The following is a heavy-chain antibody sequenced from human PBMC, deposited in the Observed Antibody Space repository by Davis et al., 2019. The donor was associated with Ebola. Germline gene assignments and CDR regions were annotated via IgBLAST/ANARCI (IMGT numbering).Heavy chain of an antibody. Sequence: GESLKISCAASGYTFRIHAMTWVRQAPGKGLEWVSALSGSGGLSYYADSVKGRFTISRDNSKNTLYLQMDSLTAEDTAVYYCARGGETVTGTASHGMDVWGQGTTVTVPS. CDR1: GYTFRIHA. V-gene: IGHV3-23*01. D-gene: IGHD1-14*01. CDR2: LSGSGGLS. CDR3: ARGGETVTGTASHGMDV. J-gene: IGHJ6*02.